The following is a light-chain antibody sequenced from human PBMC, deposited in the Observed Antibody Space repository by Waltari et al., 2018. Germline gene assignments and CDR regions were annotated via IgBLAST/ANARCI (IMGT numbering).Light chain of an antibody. CDR3: QSFDISLSVGVL. CDR1: HSNIGNNY. Sequence: QSVLTQPPSVSAAPGQRVTISCSGGHSNIGNNYVSWYRQFPGTAPKLLIYEDSERPSGVPGRFSGSKSGTSATLDISGLQAEDEANYYCQSFDISLSVGVLFGGGTKVSVL. CDR2: EDS. V-gene: IGLV1-51*02. J-gene: IGLJ2*01.